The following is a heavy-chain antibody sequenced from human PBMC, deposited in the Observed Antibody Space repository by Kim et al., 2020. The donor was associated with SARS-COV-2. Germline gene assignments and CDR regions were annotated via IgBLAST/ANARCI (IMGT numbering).Heavy chain of an antibody. CDR1: GFTVSSNY. J-gene: IGHJ4*02. D-gene: IGHD3-16*02. CDR2: IYSGGST. CDR3: ARDTAGPYDYVWGSYRPD. V-gene: IGHV3-66*01. Sequence: GGSLRLSCAASGFTVSSNYMSWVRQAPGKGLEWVSVIYSGGSTYYADSVKGRFTISRDNSKNTLYLQMNSLRAEDTAVYYCARDTAGPYDYVWGSYRPDWGQGTLVTVSS.